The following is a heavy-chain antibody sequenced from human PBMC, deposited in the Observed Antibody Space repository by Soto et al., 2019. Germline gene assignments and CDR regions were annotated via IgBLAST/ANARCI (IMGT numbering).Heavy chain of an antibody. CDR1: GGTFSTYG. D-gene: IGHD1-26*01. CDR2: IIPMFGTT. V-gene: IGHV1-69*13. Sequence: ASLKVSCKASGGTFSTYGINWVRQAPGQGLEWMGGIIPMFGTTNYAQKFQGRVTITADESTSTAYMELSSLRSEDTAVYYCARGGSYGQDWFDPWGQGTLVTVSS. J-gene: IGHJ5*02. CDR3: ARGGSYGQDWFDP.